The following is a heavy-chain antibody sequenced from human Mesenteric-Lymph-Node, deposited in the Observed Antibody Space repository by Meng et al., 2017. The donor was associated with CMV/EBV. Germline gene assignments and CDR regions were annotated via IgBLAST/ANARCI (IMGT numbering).Heavy chain of an antibody. D-gene: IGHD2-15*01. CDR1: GYTFTGYY. CDR2: INPYTDDA. CDR3: ARDPRPTYCSGGSCYSGDFYYYGMDV. J-gene: IGHJ6*02. Sequence: ASVKVSCKTSGYTFTGYYIHWVRQAPGQGLEWLGWINPYTDDAKYAQKFQGRVTITRDTSISTAYVELNSLTSDDTAVYYCARDPRPTYCSGGSCYSGDFYYYGMDVWGQGTTVTVSS. V-gene: IGHV1-2*02.